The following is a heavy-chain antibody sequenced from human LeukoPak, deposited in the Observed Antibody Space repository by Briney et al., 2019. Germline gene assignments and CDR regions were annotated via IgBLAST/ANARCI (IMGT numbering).Heavy chain of an antibody. CDR3: ARSGELPSDAFDI. J-gene: IGHJ3*02. CDR1: GGSISSSSYY. V-gene: IGHV4-39*07. D-gene: IGHD1-26*01. Sequence: SETLSLTRTVSGGSISSSSYYWGWIRQPPGKGLEWIGSIYYSGSTYYNPSLKSRVTISVDTSKNQFSLKLSSVTAADTAVYYCARSGELPSDAFDIWGQGTMVTVSS. CDR2: IYYSGST.